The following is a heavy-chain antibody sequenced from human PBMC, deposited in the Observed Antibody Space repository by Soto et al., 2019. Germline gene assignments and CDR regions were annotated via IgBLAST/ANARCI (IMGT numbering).Heavy chain of an antibody. J-gene: IGHJ4*02. CDR1: GFTFSSYA. Sequence: QVQLVGSGGGVVQPGRSLRLSCAASGFTFSSYAMHWVRQAPGKGLEWVAVISYDGSNKYYADSVKGRFTISRDNSKNTLYLQMNSLRAEDTAVYYCARGSFYDSSGSRGDFDYWGQGTLVTVSS. D-gene: IGHD3-22*01. CDR3: ARGSFYDSSGSRGDFDY. V-gene: IGHV3-30-3*01. CDR2: ISYDGSNK.